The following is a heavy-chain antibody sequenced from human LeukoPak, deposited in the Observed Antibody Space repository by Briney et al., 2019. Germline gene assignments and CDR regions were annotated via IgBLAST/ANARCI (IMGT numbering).Heavy chain of an antibody. Sequence: RPGGSLRLSCAASGFTFSSYWMSWVRQAPGKGLEWVANIKQDGSEKYYVDSVKGRFTISRDNAKNSLYLQMNGLRAEDTAVYYCARGTNFGYFDYWGQGTLVTVSS. CDR2: IKQDGSEK. D-gene: IGHD1-7*01. V-gene: IGHV3-7*01. J-gene: IGHJ4*02. CDR3: ARGTNFGYFDY. CDR1: GFTFSSYW.